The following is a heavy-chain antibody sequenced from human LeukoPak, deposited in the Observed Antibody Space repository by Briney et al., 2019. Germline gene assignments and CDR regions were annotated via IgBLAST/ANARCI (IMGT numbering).Heavy chain of an antibody. CDR2: IYDTGST. J-gene: IGHJ4*02. CDR1: GDSITGSGYY. D-gene: IGHD3-10*01. CDR3: ARGSGFFAR. Sequence: SESLSLTCTVAGDSITGSGYYWSWLRQPPGKGLEWIVYIYDTGSTFYNPSLKSRVIISVETSKNQFSLVLNTVPAADTAVFYYARGSGFFARWGRGTLVAVSS. V-gene: IGHV4-31*03.